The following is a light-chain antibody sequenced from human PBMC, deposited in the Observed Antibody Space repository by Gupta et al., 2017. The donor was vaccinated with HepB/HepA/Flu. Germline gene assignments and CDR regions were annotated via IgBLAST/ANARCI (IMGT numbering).Light chain of an antibody. J-gene: IGKJ2*01. CDR3: MQPLQTPLYS. V-gene: IGKV2-28*01. CDR2: LTS. CDR1: ESLLHRSGYHF. Sequence: DVVMTKSPFSLSVTPGDRASFSCRSTESLLHRSGYHFLDWYLQKPGQSPRLLIYLTSTRASGVPDRFSGSGSGTNFTLKISSVEVEDVGVYYCMQPLQTPLYSFGQGTKLEI.